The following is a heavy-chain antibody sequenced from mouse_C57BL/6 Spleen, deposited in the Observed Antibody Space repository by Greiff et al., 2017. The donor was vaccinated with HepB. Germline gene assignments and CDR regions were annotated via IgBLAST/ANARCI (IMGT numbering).Heavy chain of an antibody. CDR2: IWSGGST. J-gene: IGHJ1*03. Sequence: QVQLKESGPGLVQPSQSLSITCTVSGFSLTSYGVHWVRQSPGKGLEWLGVIWSGGSTDYNAAFISRLSISKDNSKSQVFFKMNSLQADDTAIYYCARGYSNYEWYFDVWGTGTTVTVSS. CDR1: GFSLTSYG. V-gene: IGHV2-2*01. CDR3: ARGYSNYEWYFDV. D-gene: IGHD2-5*01.